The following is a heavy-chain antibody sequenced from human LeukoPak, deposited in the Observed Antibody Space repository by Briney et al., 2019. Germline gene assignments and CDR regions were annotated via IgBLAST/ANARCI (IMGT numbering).Heavy chain of an antibody. V-gene: IGHV3-30*03. CDR2: ISYDGSNK. J-gene: IGHJ6*02. D-gene: IGHD4-17*01. CDR3: ARGGYGDYVGEDYGMDV. CDR1: GFTFSSYA. Sequence: GGSLRLSCAASGFTFSSYAMSWVRQAPGKGLEWVAVISYDGSNKYYADSVKGRFTISRDNSKNTLYLQMNSLRAEDTAVYYCARGGYGDYVGEDYGMDVWGQGTTVTVSS.